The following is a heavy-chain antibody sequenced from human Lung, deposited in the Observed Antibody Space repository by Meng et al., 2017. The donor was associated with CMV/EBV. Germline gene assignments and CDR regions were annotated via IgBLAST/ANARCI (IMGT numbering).Heavy chain of an antibody. V-gene: IGHV1-2*02. CDR1: GYTFTAYY. Sequence: KVSCKASGYTFTAYYIYWVRQAPGQGLGWMGWINPNSSGTKYAQKFQGRVTMTRDTSISAAYMELSRLRSDDTAVFYCARGLRYFDYWGQGTLVTVSS. J-gene: IGHJ4*02. CDR3: ARGLRYFDY. CDR2: INPNSSGT.